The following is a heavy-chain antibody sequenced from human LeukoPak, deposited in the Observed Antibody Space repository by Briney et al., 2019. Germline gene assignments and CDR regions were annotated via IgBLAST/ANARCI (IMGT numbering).Heavy chain of an antibody. CDR3: ARGRYYGSGANYYFDY. D-gene: IGHD3-10*01. CDR2: ISAYNGNT. CDR1: GYTFTSYG. J-gene: IGHJ4*02. Sequence: ASVKVSCKASGYTFTSYGISWVRQAPGQGLEWMGWISAYNGNTNYAQKFQGRVTMTRDTSISTAYMELSRLRSDDTAVYYCARGRYYGSGANYYFDYWGQGTLVTVSS. V-gene: IGHV1-18*01.